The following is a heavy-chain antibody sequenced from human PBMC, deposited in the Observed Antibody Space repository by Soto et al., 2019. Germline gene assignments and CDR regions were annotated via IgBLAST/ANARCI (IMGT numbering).Heavy chain of an antibody. CDR1: GGTFSSYA. D-gene: IGHD1-7*01. CDR2: IIPIFGTA. V-gene: IGHV1-69*12. J-gene: IGHJ6*02. CDR3: ASPTTPLYYYYGMDV. Sequence: QVQLVQSGAEVKKPGSSVKVSCKASGGTFSSYAISWVRQAPGQGLEWMGGIIPIFGTANYAQKFQGRVTSTGDESTSPAYMGLRSLRSEDTAVYYCASPTTPLYYYYGMDVWGQGTTVTVSS.